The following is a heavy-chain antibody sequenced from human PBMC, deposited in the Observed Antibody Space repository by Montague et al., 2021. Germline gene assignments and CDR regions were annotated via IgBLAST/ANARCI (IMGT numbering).Heavy chain of an antibody. D-gene: IGHD3-10*01. J-gene: IGHJ4*02. CDR2: TYYSSTWYT. V-gene: IGHV6-1*01. Sequence: ISGDSVSNNNAAWNWIRESPSRGLEWLGRTYYSSTWYTDYAVSVKGRIAINPDTSKNQFSLQLNSVTPEDTAVYYCAREGVGDLLFSFDSWGQGTLVTVSS. CDR1: GDSVSNNNAA. CDR3: AREGVGDLLFSFDS.